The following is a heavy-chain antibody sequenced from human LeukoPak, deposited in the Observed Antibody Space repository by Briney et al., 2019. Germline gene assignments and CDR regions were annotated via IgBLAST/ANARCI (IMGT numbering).Heavy chain of an antibody. D-gene: IGHD1-26*01. Sequence: GGSLRLSCAASGSTFSSYSMNWVRQAPGKGLEWVSSISSSSSYMYYADSVKGRFTISRDNAKNSLYLQMNSLRAEDTAVYYCAIDFHSGSYFGYFDYWGQGTLVTVSS. J-gene: IGHJ4*02. CDR2: ISSSSSYM. V-gene: IGHV3-21*01. CDR3: AIDFHSGSYFGYFDY. CDR1: GSTFSSYS.